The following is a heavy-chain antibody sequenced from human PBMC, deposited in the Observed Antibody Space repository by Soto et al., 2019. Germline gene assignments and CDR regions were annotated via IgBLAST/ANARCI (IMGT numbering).Heavy chain of an antibody. V-gene: IGHV1-69*06. CDR3: ARYPNALNTWFDP. D-gene: IGHD3-9*01. Sequence: QIHLVQSGAEVKKPGSSVKISCKASGGTFSNYAISWVRQAPGQGLEWMGGLTPIFDTTNYAQKFQGRLTITADTSTSTAYMELSGLRSDDTAIYFCARYPNALNTWFDPWGQGNLVTVSS. J-gene: IGHJ5*02. CDR2: LTPIFDTT. CDR1: GGTFSNYA.